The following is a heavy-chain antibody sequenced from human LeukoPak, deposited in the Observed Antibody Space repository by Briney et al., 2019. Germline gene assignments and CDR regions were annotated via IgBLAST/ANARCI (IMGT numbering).Heavy chain of an antibody. V-gene: IGHV3-7*03. Sequence: GGSLRLSCAASEFTVSSYWMSWVRQAPGKGLEWVANIKQDGSEKYYVDSVKGRFTISRDNAKNSLYLQMNSLRAVDTAVYYCARKLGRTFDYWGQATLVTVSS. J-gene: IGHJ4*02. D-gene: IGHD6-13*01. CDR3: ARKLGRTFDY. CDR1: EFTVSSYW. CDR2: IKQDGSEK.